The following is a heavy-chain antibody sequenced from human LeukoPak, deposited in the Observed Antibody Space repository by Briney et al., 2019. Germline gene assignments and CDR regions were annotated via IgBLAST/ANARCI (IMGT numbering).Heavy chain of an antibody. D-gene: IGHD6-13*01. CDR3: ARGPSSSWYYFDH. J-gene: IGHJ4*02. CDR1: GGSISSYY. CDR2: IYYSGST. Sequence: SETLSLTCTVSGGSISSYYWSWIRQPPGKGLEWIGYIYYSGSTNYNPSLKSRVTISVDTSKNQFSLKLSSVTAADTAVYYCARGPSSSWYYFDHWGQGALVTVSA. V-gene: IGHV4-59*01.